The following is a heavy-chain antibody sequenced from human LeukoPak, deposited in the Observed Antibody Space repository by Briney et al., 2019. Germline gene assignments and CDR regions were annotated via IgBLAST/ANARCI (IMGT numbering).Heavy chain of an antibody. CDR2: ISSSSSYI. V-gene: IGHV3-21*01. CDR1: GFTFSSYS. CDR3: ARDHNLVNDYGDYAPGY. D-gene: IGHD4-17*01. Sequence: NPGGSLRLSCAASGFTFSSYSMNWVRQAPGKGLEWVSSISSSSSYIYYADSVKGRFTISRDNAENSLYLQMNSLRAEDTAVYYCARDHNLVNDYGDYAPGYWGQGTLVTVSS. J-gene: IGHJ4*02.